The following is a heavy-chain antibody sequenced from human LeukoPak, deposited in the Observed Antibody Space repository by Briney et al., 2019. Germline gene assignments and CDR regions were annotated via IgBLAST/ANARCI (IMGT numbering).Heavy chain of an antibody. V-gene: IGHV1-2*06. J-gene: IGHJ5*02. CDR1: GYTFTGYY. D-gene: IGHD1-7*01. CDR3: ARDLTGTFGP. Sequence: ASVKVSCKASGYTFTGYYMHWVRQAPGQGLEWMGRINPNSGGTYYAQKFQGRVTMTRDTSISTAYMELSRLRSDGTAVYYCARDLTGTFGPWGQGTLVTVSS. CDR2: INPNSGGT.